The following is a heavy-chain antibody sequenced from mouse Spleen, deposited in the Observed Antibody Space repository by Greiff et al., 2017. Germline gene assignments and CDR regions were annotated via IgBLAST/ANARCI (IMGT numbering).Heavy chain of an antibody. CDR1: GFTFSSYA. V-gene: IGHV5-9-1*01. J-gene: IGHJ2*01. D-gene: IGHD2-4*01. Sequence: EVMLVESGGGLVKPGGSLKLSCAASGFTFSSYAMSWVRQTPEKRLEWVATISSGGSYTYSPDSVKGRFTISRDNAKNTLYLQMSSLRSEDTAMYYCASHYDDGSLDYWGQGTTLTVSS. CDR3: ASHYDDGSLDY. CDR2: ISSGGSYT.